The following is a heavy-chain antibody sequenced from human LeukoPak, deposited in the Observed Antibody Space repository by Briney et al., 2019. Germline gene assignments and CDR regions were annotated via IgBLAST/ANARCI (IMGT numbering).Heavy chain of an antibody. V-gene: IGHV4-34*01. CDR3: ARSWNDLYYFDY. CDR1: DEPFSGYY. J-gene: IGHJ4*02. Sequence: PSETLSLTCAISDEPFSGYYWGWIRQPPGKGLELIGEINRNGNTDYNPSLKSRVSMSIDTSKNQFSLKLISVTAADTAVYYCARSWNDLYYFDYWGQGTLVTISS. D-gene: IGHD1-1*01. CDR2: INRNGNT.